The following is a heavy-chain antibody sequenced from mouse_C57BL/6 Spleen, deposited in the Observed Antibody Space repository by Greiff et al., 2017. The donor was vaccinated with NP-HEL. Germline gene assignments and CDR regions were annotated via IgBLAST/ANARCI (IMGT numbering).Heavy chain of an antibody. CDR1: GYAFSSYW. V-gene: IGHV1-80*01. CDR2: IYPGDGDT. Sequence: VKLMESGAELVKPGASVKISCKASGYAFSSYWMNWVKQRPGKGLEWIGQIYPGDGDTNYDGKFKGKATLTADKSSSTAYMQLSSLTSEDSAVYFCASSVRGYAMDYWGQGTSVTVSS. CDR3: ASSVRGYAMDY. J-gene: IGHJ4*01.